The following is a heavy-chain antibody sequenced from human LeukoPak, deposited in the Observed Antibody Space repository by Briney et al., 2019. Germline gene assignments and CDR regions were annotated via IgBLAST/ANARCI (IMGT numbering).Heavy chain of an antibody. D-gene: IGHD6-13*01. V-gene: IGHV4-59*01. CDR3: ARAGFWVIAAAVAHAFDY. CDR1: GGSINSYY. Sequence: SETLSLTCTVSGGSINSYYWSWIRQPPGKGLEWIGYIYYSGSTNYNPSLKSRVTISVDTSKNQFSLRPSSVTAADTAVYYCARAGFWVIAAAVAHAFDYWGQGTLVTVSS. J-gene: IGHJ4*02. CDR2: IYYSGST.